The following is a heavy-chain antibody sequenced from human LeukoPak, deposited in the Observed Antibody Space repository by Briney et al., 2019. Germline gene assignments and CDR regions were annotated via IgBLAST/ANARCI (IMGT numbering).Heavy chain of an antibody. J-gene: IGHJ5*02. CDR2: IYYSGST. CDR1: GASISSSNYY. V-gene: IGHV4-31*03. D-gene: IGHD6-13*01. CDR3: ARNYKQQLVKGPNWFDP. Sequence: PSETLSLTCTVSGASISSSNYYWGWIRQSPGKGLEWIGYIYYSGSTYYNPSLKSRVTISVDTSKNQFSLKLSSVTAADTAVYYCARNYKQQLVKGPNWFDPWGQGTLVTVSS.